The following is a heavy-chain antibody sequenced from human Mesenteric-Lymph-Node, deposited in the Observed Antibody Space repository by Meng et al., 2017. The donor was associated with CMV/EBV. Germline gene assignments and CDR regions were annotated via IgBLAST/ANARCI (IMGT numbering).Heavy chain of an antibody. Sequence: GESLKISCVASGFTFSNYAMSWVRQAPGKGLEWVSDVGGNGDGTYHADSVKGRFTISRDNSKNTLYLQMNSLRAEDTAVYYCARVSSTTRDYYGMDVWGQGTTVTVSS. J-gene: IGHJ6*02. CDR2: VGGNGDGT. V-gene: IGHV3-23*01. CDR3: ARVSSTTRDYYGMDV. CDR1: GFTFSNYA. D-gene: IGHD2/OR15-2a*01.